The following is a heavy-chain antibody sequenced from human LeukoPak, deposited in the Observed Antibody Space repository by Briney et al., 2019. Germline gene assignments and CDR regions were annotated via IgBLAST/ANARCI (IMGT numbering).Heavy chain of an antibody. CDR2: MNPNSGNT. J-gene: IGHJ4*02. Sequence: ASVKVSCKASGYTFTSYYMHWVRQAPGQGLEWMGWMNPNSGNTGYAQKFQGRVSMTRDTSIRIAYLELRSLTSEDTAVYYCTRSASTGYGDLDYWGQGTLVTVSS. CDR1: GYTFTSYY. CDR3: TRSASTGYGDLDY. D-gene: IGHD3-9*01. V-gene: IGHV1-8*02.